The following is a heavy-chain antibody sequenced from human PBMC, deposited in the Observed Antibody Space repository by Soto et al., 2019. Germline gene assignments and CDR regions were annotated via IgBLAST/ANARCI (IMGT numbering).Heavy chain of an antibody. CDR1: GFTFSSYT. CDR2: LSTNGLST. V-gene: IGHV3-23*01. Sequence: GGSLRLSCAASGFTFSSYTVSWVRQAPGKGLEWVSSLSTNGLSTYYADSVKGRFTISRDNSKDTLYLQMNSLRAEDTALYYCAKGLCSGGSCYWSTDYWGQGTLVTVSS. J-gene: IGHJ4*02. CDR3: AKGLCSGGSCYWSTDY. D-gene: IGHD2-15*01.